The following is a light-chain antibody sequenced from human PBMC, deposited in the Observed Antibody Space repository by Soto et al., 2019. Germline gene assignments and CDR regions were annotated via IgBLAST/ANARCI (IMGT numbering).Light chain of an antibody. Sequence: DIQMTQSPSSLSASVGDRVTITCRASQSISTFLNWYQQKPGKAPKLRISVASILHSGVPSRFSGSGSGTDFTLTISNLQPEDFATYYCQHTYRTFGPGTKVDI. CDR2: VAS. CDR1: QSISTF. J-gene: IGKJ3*01. V-gene: IGKV1-39*01. CDR3: QHTYRT.